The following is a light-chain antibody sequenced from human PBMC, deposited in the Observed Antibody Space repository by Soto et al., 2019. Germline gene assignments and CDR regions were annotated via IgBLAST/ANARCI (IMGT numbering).Light chain of an antibody. CDR3: QVWDSSNYHYV. CDR2: EDR. Sequence: SYALTQPPSVSAAPGRTARITCGGDDIGSKSVHWYQQKPGQAPVLVVYEDRARPSGIPERFSGSNSGNTATLTISRVEDGDEADYYCQVWDSSNYHYVFGSGTKGTVL. J-gene: IGLJ1*01. CDR1: DIGSKS. V-gene: IGLV3-21*02.